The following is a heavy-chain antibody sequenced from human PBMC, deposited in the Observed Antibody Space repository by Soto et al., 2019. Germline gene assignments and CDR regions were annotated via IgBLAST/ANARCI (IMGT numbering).Heavy chain of an antibody. V-gene: IGHV4-39*01. J-gene: IGHJ4*02. CDR1: GCSISSRSYY. Sequence: PSATLSLTFPVSGCSISSRSYYWDWLRQPPGKGQEWIGTIYYTGTSNYNPSLKSRVTISVDTSKNQFSLNLSSVTAADTAVYYCTRHAIGVVVPAAIRNWGQGSLVTFS. D-gene: IGHD2-15*01. CDR2: IYYTGTS. CDR3: TRHAIGVVVPAAIRN.